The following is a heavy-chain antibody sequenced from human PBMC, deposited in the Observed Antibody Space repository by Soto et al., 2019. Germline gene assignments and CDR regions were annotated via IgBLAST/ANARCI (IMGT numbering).Heavy chain of an antibody. CDR3: ARWVVPAAFYYMDV. D-gene: IGHD2-2*01. Sequence: SETLSLTCAVYGGSFGGYYWSWIGQPPGKGLEWIGEINHSGSTNYNPSLKSRVTISVDTSKNQFSLKLSSVTAADTAVYYCARWVVPAAFYYMDVWGKGTTVTVSS. CDR1: GGSFGGYY. J-gene: IGHJ6*03. V-gene: IGHV4-34*01. CDR2: INHSGST.